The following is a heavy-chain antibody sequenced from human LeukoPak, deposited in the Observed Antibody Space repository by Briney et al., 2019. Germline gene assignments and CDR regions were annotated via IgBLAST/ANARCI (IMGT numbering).Heavy chain of an antibody. J-gene: IGHJ4*02. CDR2: IDPSDSYT. Sequence: RGESLKISCKGSGYSFTKNWISWVRQMPGKGLEWVGTIDPSDSYTNYSQSFQGHVTISADKSISTAYLQWSSLKASDTAMYYCARGLIRSFDYWGQGTLVTVSS. D-gene: IGHD2/OR15-2a*01. CDR3: ARGLIRSFDY. V-gene: IGHV5-10-1*01. CDR1: GYSFTKNW.